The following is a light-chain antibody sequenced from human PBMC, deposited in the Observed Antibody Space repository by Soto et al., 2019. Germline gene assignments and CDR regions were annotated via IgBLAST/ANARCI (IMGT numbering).Light chain of an antibody. J-gene: IGKJ1*01. CDR1: QSVSTSF. Sequence: EIVLTQSPGTLSLSPGDRATLSCRASQSVSTSFLAWYQQAPGQAPRLLIYATSRRATGIPDGFSGSGSGTDFTLTISRLEPEDFAVYYCHQFDSSLTFGQGTTVEIK. V-gene: IGKV3-20*01. CDR3: HQFDSSLT. CDR2: ATS.